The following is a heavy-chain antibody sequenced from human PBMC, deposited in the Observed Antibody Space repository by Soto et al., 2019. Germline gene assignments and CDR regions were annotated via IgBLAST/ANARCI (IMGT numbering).Heavy chain of an antibody. Sequence: PSETMSLTCTVSGGSISSYYWSWIRQPPGKGLEWIGYIYYSGSTNYNPSLKSRVTISVDTSKNQFSLKLSSVTAADTAVYYCARSHYYDSSGYYFDYWGQGTLVTVS. D-gene: IGHD3-22*01. V-gene: IGHV4-59*01. CDR3: ARSHYYDSSGYYFDY. J-gene: IGHJ4*02. CDR1: GGSISSYY. CDR2: IYYSGST.